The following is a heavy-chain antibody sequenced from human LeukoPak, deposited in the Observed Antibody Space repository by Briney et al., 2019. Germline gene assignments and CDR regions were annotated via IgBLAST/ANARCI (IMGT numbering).Heavy chain of an antibody. CDR2: IRTDGYHT. Sequence: PGGSLRLSCAASGFTFSSYSMNWVRQAPGKGLQWVAYIRTDGYHTYYADSVKGRFTITRDNSKNTLYLQMNSLRLEDMGVYYCAKPSGSGVDYWGRGTRVTVSS. V-gene: IGHV3-30*02. CDR1: GFTFSSYS. CDR3: AKPSGSGVDY. D-gene: IGHD1-26*01. J-gene: IGHJ4*02.